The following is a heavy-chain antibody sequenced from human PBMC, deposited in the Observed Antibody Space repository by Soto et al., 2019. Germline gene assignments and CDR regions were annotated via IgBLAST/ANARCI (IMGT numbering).Heavy chain of an antibody. CDR3: ARGNKMIVTY. J-gene: IGHJ4*02. D-gene: IGHD3-22*01. CDR1: GGSISSYY. V-gene: IGHV4-59*12. CDR2: IYYSGNT. Sequence: SETLSLTCTVSGGSISSYYWSWIRQPPGKGLEWIGYIYYSGNTNYNPSLKSRVTISVDTSKNQFSLKLSSVTAADTAVYYCARGNKMIVTYWGQGTLVTVSS.